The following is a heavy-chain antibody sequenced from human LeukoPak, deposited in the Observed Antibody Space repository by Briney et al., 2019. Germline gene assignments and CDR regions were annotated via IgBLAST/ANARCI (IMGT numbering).Heavy chain of an antibody. Sequence: ASVKVSCKASGNTFTSYFLHWVRQAPGQGLEWMGIINPSGGATTYAQRFQGRVTTTRDTSTSTVYMEMSSLRSEDTAVYYCARGGRGYSYGFDNWGQGTLVTVSS. CDR3: ARGGRGYSYGFDN. CDR2: INPSGGAT. CDR1: GNTFTSYF. V-gene: IGHV1-46*01. D-gene: IGHD5-18*01. J-gene: IGHJ4*02.